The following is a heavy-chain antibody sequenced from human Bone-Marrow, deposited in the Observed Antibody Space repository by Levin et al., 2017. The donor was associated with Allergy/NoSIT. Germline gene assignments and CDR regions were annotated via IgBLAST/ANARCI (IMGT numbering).Heavy chain of an antibody. CDR2: INPDTGAT. J-gene: IGHJ5*02. Sequence: PGESLKISCKASGYTFTAFHMHWVRQAPGQGLEWMGWINPDTGATNYAQNYQGRVTLTRDTSINTAYLELRSLRSDDTAVYYCANDNCTSTTCYGFDPWGQGTLVTVSS. V-gene: IGHV1-2*02. CDR1: GYTFTAFH. CDR3: ANDNCTSTTCYGFDP. D-gene: IGHD2-2*01.